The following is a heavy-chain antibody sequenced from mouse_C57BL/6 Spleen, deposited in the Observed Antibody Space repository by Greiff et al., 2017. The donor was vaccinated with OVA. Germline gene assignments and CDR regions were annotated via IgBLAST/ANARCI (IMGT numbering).Heavy chain of an antibody. CDR1: GYTFTSYW. V-gene: IGHV1-69*01. CDR3: ARYGREDYYAMDD. Sequence: QVQLQQPGAELVMPGASVKLSCKASGYTFTSYWMHWVKQRPGQGLEWIGEIDPSDSYTNYNQKFKGKSTLTVDKSSSTAYMQLSSLTSEDSAVYYCARYGREDYYAMDDWGQGTSVTVSS. J-gene: IGHJ4*01. D-gene: IGHD1-1*01. CDR2: IDPSDSYT.